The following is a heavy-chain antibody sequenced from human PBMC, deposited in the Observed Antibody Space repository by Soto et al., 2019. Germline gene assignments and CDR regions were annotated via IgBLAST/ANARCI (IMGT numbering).Heavy chain of an antibody. CDR2: ISSSSSTI. J-gene: IGHJ5*02. CDR3: AREKVWFGELLSPNWFDP. Sequence: GGSLRLSCAASGFTFSSYSMNWVRQAPGKGLEWVSYISSSSSTIYYADSVKGRFTISRDNAKNSLYLQMNSLRDEDTAVYYCAREKVWFGELLSPNWFDPWGQGTLVTAPQ. CDR1: GFTFSSYS. V-gene: IGHV3-48*02. D-gene: IGHD3-10*01.